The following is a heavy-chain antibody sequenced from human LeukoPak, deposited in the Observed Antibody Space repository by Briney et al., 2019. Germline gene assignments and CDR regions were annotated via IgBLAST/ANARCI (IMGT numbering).Heavy chain of an antibody. D-gene: IGHD5-12*01. CDR3: ARASWLPQTRNYYYMDV. J-gene: IGHJ6*03. CDR1: GYSISSGYY. Sequence: SETLSLTCTVSGYSISSGYYWAWIRQPPGKGLQWIGNIYHSGNTYYNPSLKSRVSISVDTSKNQFSLRLSSVTAADTAMYYCARASWLPQTRNYYYMDVWGKGTTVTISS. CDR2: IYHSGNT. V-gene: IGHV4-38-2*02.